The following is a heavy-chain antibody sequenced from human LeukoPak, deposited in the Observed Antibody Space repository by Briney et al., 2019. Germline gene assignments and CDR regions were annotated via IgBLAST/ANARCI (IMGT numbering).Heavy chain of an antibody. J-gene: IGHJ3*02. Sequence: PGGSLRLSCAASGFTFSSYWMSWVRQAPGKGLEWVANIKQDGSEKYYVDSVKGRFTISRDNAKNSLSLQINSLRAEDTAVYYCARDSGVGPCLFCSGFDIWGQGTMVTVSS. V-gene: IGHV3-7*01. CDR1: GFTFSSYW. CDR3: ARDSGVGPCLFCSGFDI. CDR2: IKQDGSEK. D-gene: IGHD2-15*01.